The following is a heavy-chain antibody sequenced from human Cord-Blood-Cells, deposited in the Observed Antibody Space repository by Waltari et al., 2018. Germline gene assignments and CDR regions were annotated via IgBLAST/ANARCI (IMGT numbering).Heavy chain of an antibody. CDR1: GFTFSSYW. D-gene: IGHD6-6*01. Sequence: EVQLVESGGGLVQPGGSLRLSCAASGFTFSSYWMHWVRQAPGKGLVWVPRIKRDGSSTSYADSVKGRFTISRDNAKNTLYLQMNSLRAGDTAVYYCARDDSRSPFDYWGQGTLVTVSS. V-gene: IGHV3-74*01. CDR3: ARDDSRSPFDY. J-gene: IGHJ4*02. CDR2: IKRDGSST.